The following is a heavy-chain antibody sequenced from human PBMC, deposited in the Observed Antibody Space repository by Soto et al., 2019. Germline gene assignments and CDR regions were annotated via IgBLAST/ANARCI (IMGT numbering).Heavy chain of an antibody. V-gene: IGHV3-11*01. Sequence: GGSLRLSCAASVFTFSDYYMSWFRQAPGKGLEWASYISGSGSTIHDADSVKGRFTISRDNAKNSLYLQMNSLRAEDTAVYYCARVGSIAAAGTVFLDYWGQGTLVTVSS. J-gene: IGHJ4*02. D-gene: IGHD6-13*01. CDR2: ISGSGSTI. CDR1: VFTFSDYY. CDR3: ARVGSIAAAGTVFLDY.